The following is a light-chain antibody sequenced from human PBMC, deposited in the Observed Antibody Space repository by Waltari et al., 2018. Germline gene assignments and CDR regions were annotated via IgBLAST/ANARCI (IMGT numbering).Light chain of an antibody. J-gene: IGKJ1*01. Sequence: DIQMTQSPSSVSVSVGDRVTITCRASQGISASLAWYQQRPGKAPTVLIYSSSSLQSGVPSRFSGSGSETDFTLTIDGLQPEDFATYYCQQGNSFPPTFGQGTKVEIK. CDR1: QGISAS. CDR2: SSS. CDR3: QQGNSFPPT. V-gene: IGKV1-12*01.